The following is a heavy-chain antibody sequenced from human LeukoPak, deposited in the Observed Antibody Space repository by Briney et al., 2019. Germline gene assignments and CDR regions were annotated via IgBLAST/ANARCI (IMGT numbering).Heavy chain of an antibody. CDR2: INSDESST. CDR1: GFTFSNYW. J-gene: IGHJ4*02. V-gene: IGHV3-74*01. D-gene: IGHD2-2*01. Sequence: GGSLRLSCAASGFTFSNYWMHWVRQAPGKGLVWVSRINSDESSTFYADSVKGRFTISRDNAKNTLYLRMNSLRAEDTAVYYCARGDSSSTSCSLAYWGQGTLVTVSS. CDR3: ARGDSSSTSCSLAY.